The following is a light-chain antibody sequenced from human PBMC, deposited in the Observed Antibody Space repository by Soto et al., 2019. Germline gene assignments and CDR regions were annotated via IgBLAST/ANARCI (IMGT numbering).Light chain of an antibody. Sequence: EIVLTQSPATLSSSPGERATLSCRASQRVSSGYLGWYQQRPGQAPRLLLYGASNRAAGIPDRFSGRGSETDFTLTISRLEPEDFAVYYCQQYASSPPWTFGQGTKVDIK. J-gene: IGKJ1*01. CDR3: QQYASSPPWT. CDR2: GAS. V-gene: IGKV3-20*01. CDR1: QRVSSGY.